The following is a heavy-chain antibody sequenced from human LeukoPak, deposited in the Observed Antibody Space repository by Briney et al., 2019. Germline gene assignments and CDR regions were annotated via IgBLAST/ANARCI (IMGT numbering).Heavy chain of an antibody. J-gene: IGHJ5*02. D-gene: IGHD3-10*01. V-gene: IGHV1-18*01. CDR1: GYTFTSYG. Sequence: GASVKVSCKASGYTFTSYGISWVRQAPGQGLAWMGWISAYNGNTNYAQKLQGRVTMTTDTSTSTAYMELRSLRSDDTAVYYCARGLMVRGVPPWFDPWGQGTLVTVSS. CDR2: ISAYNGNT. CDR3: ARGLMVRGVPPWFDP.